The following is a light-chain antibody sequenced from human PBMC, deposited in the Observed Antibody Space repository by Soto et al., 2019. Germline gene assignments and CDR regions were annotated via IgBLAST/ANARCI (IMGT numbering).Light chain of an antibody. Sequence: EIVLTQSPATLSLSPGERATLSCRASQSVSSYLAWYQQKPGQAPRLLIYDASNRATDIPARFSGSGSGTXXXLXIXSLEPEDFAVYYCQQRGNWPRTFGQGTKLEIK. J-gene: IGKJ2*01. V-gene: IGKV3-11*01. CDR1: QSVSSY. CDR2: DAS. CDR3: QQRGNWPRT.